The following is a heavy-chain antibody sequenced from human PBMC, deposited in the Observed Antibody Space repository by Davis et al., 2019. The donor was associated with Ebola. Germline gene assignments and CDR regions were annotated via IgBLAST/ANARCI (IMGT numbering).Heavy chain of an antibody. Sequence: MPGGSLRLSCAVSGGSISSSNWWSWVRQSPGKGLEWIGEIYHSGSTNYNPSLKSRVTISVDTSKNQFSLKLSSVTAADTAVYYCARWPPLRVWYYGMDVWGQGTTVTVSS. CDR1: GGSISSSNW. CDR2: IYHSGST. V-gene: IGHV4-4*02. CDR3: ARWPPLRVWYYGMDV. J-gene: IGHJ6*02. D-gene: IGHD2-21*01.